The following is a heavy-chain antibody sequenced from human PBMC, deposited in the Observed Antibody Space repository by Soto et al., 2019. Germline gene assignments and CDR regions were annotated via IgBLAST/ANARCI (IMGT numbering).Heavy chain of an antibody. Sequence: QVQLVESGGGVVQPGRSLRLSCAASGFTFSSYGMHWVRQAPGKGLEWVAVIWYDGSNKYYADSVKGRFTISRDNSKNTLYLQMNSLRAEDTAVYYCARVPYYGDYVNSFDYWGQGTLVTVSS. CDR1: GFTFSSYG. CDR2: IWYDGSNK. D-gene: IGHD4-17*01. CDR3: ARVPYYGDYVNSFDY. J-gene: IGHJ4*02. V-gene: IGHV3-33*01.